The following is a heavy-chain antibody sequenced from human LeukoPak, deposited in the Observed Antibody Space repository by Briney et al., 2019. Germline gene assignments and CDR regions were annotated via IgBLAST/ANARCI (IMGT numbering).Heavy chain of an antibody. Sequence: GASVKVSCKASGYTFTSFDINWVRQATGQGLEWMGWMNPNSGHTGYAQKFQGRVTMTRDTSISTAYMELSGLTSDDTAVYFCARGPRNDPWGQGTLVTVSS. CDR3: ARGPRNDP. V-gene: IGHV1-8*01. D-gene: IGHD1-14*01. J-gene: IGHJ5*02. CDR1: GYTFTSFD. CDR2: MNPNSGHT.